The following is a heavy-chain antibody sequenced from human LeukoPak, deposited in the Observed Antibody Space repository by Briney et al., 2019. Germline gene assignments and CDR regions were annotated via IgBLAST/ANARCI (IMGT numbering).Heavy chain of an antibody. CDR2: ITSDSSAI. CDR1: GFTFSTYA. CDR3: TRRLSV. Sequence: GGSLRLSCAVSGFTFSTYAMNWMRQAPGKGPEWVSYITSDSSAIYYADSVKGRFTVSRDNAKNSLYLQMNSLRVEDTAVYYCTRRLSVWGQGTLVTVSS. V-gene: IGHV3-48*04. D-gene: IGHD2/OR15-2a*01. J-gene: IGHJ4*02.